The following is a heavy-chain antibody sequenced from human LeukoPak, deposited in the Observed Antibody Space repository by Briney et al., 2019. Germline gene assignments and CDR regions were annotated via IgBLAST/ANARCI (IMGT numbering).Heavy chain of an antibody. CDR2: IIPILGIA. V-gene: IGHV1-69*04. CDR3: ARGADYYGSAGNRNDY. CDR1: GGTFSSYA. J-gene: IGHJ4*02. Sequence: SVKVSCKASGGTFSSYAISWVRQAPGQGLEWMGRIIPILGIANYAQKFQGRVTITADRSTSTAYMELSSLRSEDTAVYYCARGADYYGSAGNRNDYWGQGTLVTVSS. D-gene: IGHD3-10*01.